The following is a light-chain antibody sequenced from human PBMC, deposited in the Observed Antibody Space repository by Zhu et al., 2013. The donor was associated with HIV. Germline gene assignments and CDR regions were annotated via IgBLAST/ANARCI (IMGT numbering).Light chain of an antibody. CDR3: QQYDNLPWT. CDR1: ESISNW. V-gene: IGKV1-5*01. CDR2: DAS. Sequence: DIQMTQSPSTLSASVGDRVTITCRASESISNWLAWYQQKPGKAPKVLIYDASTLESGVPQRFSGSGSGTEFTLSINGLQPEDIGTYFCQQYDNLPWTFGQGTTVGIK. J-gene: IGKJ1*01.